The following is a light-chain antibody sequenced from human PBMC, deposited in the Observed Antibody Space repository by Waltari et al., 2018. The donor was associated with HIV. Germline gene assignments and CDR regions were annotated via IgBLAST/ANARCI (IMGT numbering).Light chain of an antibody. CDR2: EDT. Sequence: SHELTQPPSVAVSPGQTARITCSGDALAKRHGHWYQQKSGQAPVLVIHEDTRRPSGIPERFSGSASGTMIILTLSEAQVEDEADYYCYSTDSSGSLRAFGGGTKLTVL. CDR3: YSTDSSGSLRA. V-gene: IGLV3-10*01. J-gene: IGLJ2*01. CDR1: ALAKRH.